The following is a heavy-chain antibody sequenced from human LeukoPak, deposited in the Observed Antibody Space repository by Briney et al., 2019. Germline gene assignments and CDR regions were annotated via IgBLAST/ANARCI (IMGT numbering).Heavy chain of an antibody. J-gene: IGHJ4*02. CDR2: FDPEDGET. V-gene: IGHV1-24*01. Sequence: GASVKVSCKVSGYTLTELSMHWVRQAPGKGLEWMGGFDPEDGETIYAQKFQGRVTMTEDTSTDTAYMELSSLRSEDTVVYYCATWDYDSSGYSPYWGQGTLVTVSS. D-gene: IGHD3-22*01. CDR1: GYTLTELS. CDR3: ATWDYDSSGYSPY.